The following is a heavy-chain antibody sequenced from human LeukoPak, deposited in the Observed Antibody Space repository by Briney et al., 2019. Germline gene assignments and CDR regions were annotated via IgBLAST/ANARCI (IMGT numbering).Heavy chain of an antibody. CDR2: ISYDGSNK. CDR3: ARVESYDYVWGSYLDY. J-gene: IGHJ4*02. Sequence: GRSLRLSCAASGFTFSSYGMHWVRQAPGKGLEWVAVISYDGSNKYYADSVKGRFTISRDNSKNTLYLQMNGLRAEDTAVYYCARVESYDYVWGSYLDYWGQGTLVTVSS. CDR1: GFTFSSYG. V-gene: IGHV3-30*03. D-gene: IGHD3-16*02.